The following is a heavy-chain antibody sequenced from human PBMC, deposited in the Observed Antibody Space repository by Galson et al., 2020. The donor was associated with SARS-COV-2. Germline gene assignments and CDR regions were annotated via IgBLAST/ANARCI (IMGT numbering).Heavy chain of an antibody. CDR1: GDSLSSNSAT. Sequence: SQTLSLTCVISGDSLSSNSATWNWIRQSPSRGLEWLGRTYYRSKWYYDYAVSVKSRVTITSDTSKNHFFLQLKSVTPEDTAVYYCARSPSGWYFYFDYWGQGIPVSVSS. CDR3: ARSPSGWYFYFDY. D-gene: IGHD6-19*01. CDR2: TYYRSKWYY. J-gene: IGHJ4*02. V-gene: IGHV6-1*01.